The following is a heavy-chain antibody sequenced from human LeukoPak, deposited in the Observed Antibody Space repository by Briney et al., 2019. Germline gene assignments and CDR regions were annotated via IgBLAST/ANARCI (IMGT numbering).Heavy chain of an antibody. Sequence: GESLKISCKGSGYTITTYWIGWVRQKPGKGLEWMGIIYPSDSDTRYSPSFQGQVTISVDKSISTAYLQWSSLKASDTAMYYCARQGMATAGSDVFDIWGQGTMVTVSS. CDR1: GYTITTYW. D-gene: IGHD6-13*01. CDR2: IYPSDSDT. CDR3: ARQGMATAGSDVFDI. V-gene: IGHV5-51*01. J-gene: IGHJ3*02.